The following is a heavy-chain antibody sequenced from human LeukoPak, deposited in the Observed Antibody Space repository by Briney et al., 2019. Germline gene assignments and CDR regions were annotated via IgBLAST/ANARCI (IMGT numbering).Heavy chain of an antibody. Sequence: SVKVSCKASGGTFSSYAISWVRQAPGQGLEWMGVIIPIFGTANYAQKFQGRVTITADESTSIAYMELSSLRSEDTAVYYCARGSGEAARRYYYYGMDVWGQGTTVTVSS. D-gene: IGHD6-6*01. CDR2: IIPIFGTA. V-gene: IGHV1-69*13. CDR3: ARGSGEAARRYYYYGMDV. J-gene: IGHJ6*02. CDR1: GGTFSSYA.